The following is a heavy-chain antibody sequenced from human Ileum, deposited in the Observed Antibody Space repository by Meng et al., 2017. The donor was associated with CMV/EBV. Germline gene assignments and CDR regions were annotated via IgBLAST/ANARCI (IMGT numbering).Heavy chain of an antibody. CDR3: ARDIAGGEGSWFDH. Sequence: WGSLRLSSTFSGGSITSYYWSWIRKPAGKGLEWIGRIYTIGITNYIPSLTSRVTMSVDTSKNQFSLNLPSVTAADTAVYDCARDIAGGEGSWFDHWGQGKMVTVSS. J-gene: IGHJ5*02. D-gene: IGHD3-16*01. CDR1: GGSITSYY. V-gene: IGHV4-4*07. CDR2: IYTIGIT.